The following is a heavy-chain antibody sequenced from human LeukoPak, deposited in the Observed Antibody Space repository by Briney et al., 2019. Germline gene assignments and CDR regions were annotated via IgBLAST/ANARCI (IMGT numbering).Heavy chain of an antibody. CDR1: GYTFTAYS. D-gene: IGHD4-17*01. V-gene: IGHV1-2*02. CDR3: ARDISAYGDYDYFDY. J-gene: IGHJ4*02. Sequence: ASVKVSCKASGYTFTAYSMYWVRRAPGQGLEWMGWINPSSGGTNYAQKFQGRVAMTRDTSISTAYMELSGLKSDDTAVYYCARDISAYGDYDYFDYWGQGTLVTVSS. CDR2: INPSSGGT.